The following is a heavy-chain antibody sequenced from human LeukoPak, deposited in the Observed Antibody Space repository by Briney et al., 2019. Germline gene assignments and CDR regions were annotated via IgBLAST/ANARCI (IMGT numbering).Heavy chain of an antibody. D-gene: IGHD3-16*01. CDR2: IKSDGSST. J-gene: IGHJ4*02. CDR3: ARGGRYAYFLDY. V-gene: IGHV3-74*01. CDR1: GFIFSDYW. Sequence: GGSLSLSCAASGFIFSDYWMHWVHQGPGKGLVWVSRIKSDGSSTSYAESVKGRFTISRDNAKNTVYVHMNSLRDEDTAVYYCARGGRYAYFLDYWGQGTLVTVSS.